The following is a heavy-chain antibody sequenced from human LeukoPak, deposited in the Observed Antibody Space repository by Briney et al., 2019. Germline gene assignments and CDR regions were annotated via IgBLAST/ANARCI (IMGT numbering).Heavy chain of an antibody. J-gene: IGHJ4*02. V-gene: IGHV1-46*01. CDR1: GYTFTSYY. CDR2: INPSGGST. Sequence: ASVKVSCKASGYTFTSYYMHWVRQAPGQGLEWMGIINPSGGSTSYAQKFQGRVTMTRNTSTSTVYMELRSLRSDDTAVYYCARGGVRFLEWLLLWGQGTLVTVST. D-gene: IGHD3-3*01. CDR3: ARGGVRFLEWLLL.